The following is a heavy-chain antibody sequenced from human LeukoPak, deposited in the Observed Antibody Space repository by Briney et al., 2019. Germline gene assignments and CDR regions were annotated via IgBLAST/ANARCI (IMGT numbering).Heavy chain of an antibody. CDR2: INHSGST. CDR1: GGSFSGYY. CDR3: ARHRGSGSYYDPHDC. Sequence: SETLSLTCAVYGGSFSGYYWSWIRQPPGKGLEWIGEINHSGSTNYNPSLKSRVTISVDTSKNQFSLKLSSVTAADTAVYYCARHRGSGSYYDPHDCWGQGTLVTVSS. J-gene: IGHJ4*02. D-gene: IGHD1-26*01. V-gene: IGHV4-34*01.